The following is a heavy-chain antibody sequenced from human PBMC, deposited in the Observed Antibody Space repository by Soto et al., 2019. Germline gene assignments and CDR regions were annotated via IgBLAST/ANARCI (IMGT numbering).Heavy chain of an antibody. CDR1: GYAFTSFG. CDR3: ARDRSTGKFDY. V-gene: IGHV1-46*01. Sequence: ASGKVSCRASGYAFTSFGISWVRQAPGQGLEWMGIINPSGGNTSYAQKFQGRVTMTRDTSTSTVYMELSSLRSEDTAVYYCARDRSTGKFDYWGQGTLVTVSS. J-gene: IGHJ4*02. D-gene: IGHD3-9*01. CDR2: INPSGGNT.